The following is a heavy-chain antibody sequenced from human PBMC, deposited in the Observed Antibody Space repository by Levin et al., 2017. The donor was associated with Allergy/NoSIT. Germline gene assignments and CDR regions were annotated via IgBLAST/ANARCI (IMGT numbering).Heavy chain of an antibody. D-gene: IGHD2-21*01. V-gene: IGHV4-39*07. CDR2: IYYSGST. Sequence: SQTLSLTCAVSGGSLSSTSYYWGWIRQPPGKGLEWIASIYYSGSTFHNPSLRSRVTISVDTSKNQFSLNLSSVTAADTAVYYCGRARCLWPCNAMDVWGQGTTVTVSS. J-gene: IGHJ6*02. CDR3: GRARCLWPCNAMDV. CDR1: GGSLSSTSYY.